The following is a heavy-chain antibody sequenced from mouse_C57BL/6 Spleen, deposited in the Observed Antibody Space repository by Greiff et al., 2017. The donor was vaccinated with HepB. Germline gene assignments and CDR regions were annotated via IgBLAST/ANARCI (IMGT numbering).Heavy chain of an antibody. J-gene: IGHJ1*03. V-gene: IGHV1-50*01. CDR3: ARGGYGSSPYWYFDV. CDR1: GYTFTSYW. D-gene: IGHD1-1*01. Sequence: VQLQQPGAELVKPGASVKLSCKASGYTFTSYWMQWVKQRPGQGLEWIGEIDPSDSYTNYNQKFKGKATLTVDTSSSTAYMQLSSLTSEDSAVYYCARGGYGSSPYWYFDVWGTGTTVTVSS. CDR2: IDPSDSYT.